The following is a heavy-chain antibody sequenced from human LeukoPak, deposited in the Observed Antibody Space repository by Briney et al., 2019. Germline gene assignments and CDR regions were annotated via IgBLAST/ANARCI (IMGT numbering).Heavy chain of an antibody. CDR1: GYTFTGYY. Sequence: ASVKVSCKASGYTFTGYYMHWVRQAPGQGLEWMGWINPNSGGTIYAQKLQGRVTTTTDTSTSTAYMELRSLRSDDTAVYYCARLAGTDMIGYFQDWGQGTLVTVSS. CDR3: ARLAGTDMIGYFQD. D-gene: IGHD3-16*01. CDR2: INPNSGGT. J-gene: IGHJ1*01. V-gene: IGHV1-2*02.